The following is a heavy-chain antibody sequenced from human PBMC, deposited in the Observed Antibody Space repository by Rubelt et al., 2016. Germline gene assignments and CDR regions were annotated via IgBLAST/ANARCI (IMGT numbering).Heavy chain of an antibody. D-gene: IGHD2-15*01. CDR1: GGSISSSSYY. V-gene: IGHV4-39*07. Sequence: QLQLQESGPGLVKPSETLSLTCTVSGGSISSSSYYWGWIRQPPGKGLEWIGSIYYSGSTYYNPSRMSRVTTSVDTSNSQFSLRVSSVTAAETAVEYWACGSGAAAFDYWGQGTLGTVSS. CDR3: ACGSGAAAFDY. CDR2: IYYSGST. J-gene: IGHJ4*02.